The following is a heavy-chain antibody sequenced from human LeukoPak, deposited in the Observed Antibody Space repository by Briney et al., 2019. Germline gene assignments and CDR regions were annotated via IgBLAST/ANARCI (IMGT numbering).Heavy chain of an antibody. D-gene: IGHD1-7*01. Sequence: GGSLRLSCAASGFTFSDYSMNWVRQAPGKGLEWISYIGISSGNTKYADSVKGRFTISGDSAKSSLYLQMNSLRVEDTAVYYCARDRNYAFDNWGQGTLVTVSS. V-gene: IGHV3-48*04. J-gene: IGHJ4*02. CDR2: IGISSGNT. CDR3: ARDRNYAFDN. CDR1: GFTFSDYS.